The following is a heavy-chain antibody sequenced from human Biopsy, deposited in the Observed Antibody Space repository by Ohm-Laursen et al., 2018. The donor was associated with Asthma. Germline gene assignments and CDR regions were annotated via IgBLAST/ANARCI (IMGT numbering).Heavy chain of an antibody. CDR1: GYSLTDLS. CDR3: ASDFPKDYVRYNFQF. J-gene: IGHJ4*02. D-gene: IGHD4-17*01. V-gene: IGHV1-24*01. CDR2: HDHEEGGT. Sequence: SVKVSCKVSGYSLTDLSMHWVRQAPGQGLEWMGGHDHEEGGTVNAWRFQGRVTMTENTSTDTAYMELSSLSSDDTAVYYCASDFPKDYVRYNFQFWGQGTLVTVSS.